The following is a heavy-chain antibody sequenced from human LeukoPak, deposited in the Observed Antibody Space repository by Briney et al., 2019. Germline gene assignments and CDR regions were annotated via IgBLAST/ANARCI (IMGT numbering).Heavy chain of an antibody. CDR2: IYYSGST. Sequence: PSETLSLTCTVSGGSISSYYWSWIRQPPGKGLEWIGYIYYSGSTNYNPSLKSRVTISVDTSKNQFSLKLSSVTAADTAVYYCARQVAREPGRFDPWGQGTLVTVSS. J-gene: IGHJ5*02. V-gene: IGHV4-59*08. CDR3: ARQVAREPGRFDP. D-gene: IGHD1-26*01. CDR1: GGSISSYY.